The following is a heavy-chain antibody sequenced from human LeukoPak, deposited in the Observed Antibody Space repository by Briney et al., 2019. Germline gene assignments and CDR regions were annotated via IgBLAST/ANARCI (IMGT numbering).Heavy chain of an antibody. CDR1: GFTFSSYA. D-gene: IGHD6-13*01. CDR2: ISYDGSNK. CDR3: ARGLGSSWPYYYYYMDV. J-gene: IGHJ6*03. Sequence: GGSLRLSCAASGFTFSSYAMHWVRQAPGKGLEWVAVISYDGSNKYYADSVKGRFTISRDNSKNTLYLQMNSLRAEDTAVYYCARGLGSSWPYYYYYMDVWGKGTTVTVSS. V-gene: IGHV3-30-3*01.